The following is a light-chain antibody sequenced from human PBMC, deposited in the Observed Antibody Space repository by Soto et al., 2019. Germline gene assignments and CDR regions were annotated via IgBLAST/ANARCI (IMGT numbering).Light chain of an antibody. CDR1: QSTSTW. Sequence: DIEMTQSPSTLSASVGDRVIITCRASQSTSTWLAWYQQKPGKAPNLLIYAASTLQSGVPSRFSGNGSETEFTLTISSLQPEDFATYYCQQFNSYPQTFGQGTRLEIK. CDR2: AAS. J-gene: IGKJ5*01. CDR3: QQFNSYPQT. V-gene: IGKV1-5*01.